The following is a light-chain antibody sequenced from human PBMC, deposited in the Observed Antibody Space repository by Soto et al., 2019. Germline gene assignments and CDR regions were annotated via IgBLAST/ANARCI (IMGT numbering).Light chain of an antibody. Sequence: LTQSPSFLSVSVGDRVTISCRASQSVSRNVAWYQQKPGQAPRLLIYGASTRATGIPARFSGSESGADFTLTISSLQPEDFAVYYCQQRRNWPPTFGQGTRLEIK. CDR3: QQRRNWPPT. J-gene: IGKJ5*01. CDR1: QSVSRN. V-gene: IGKV3-11*01. CDR2: GAS.